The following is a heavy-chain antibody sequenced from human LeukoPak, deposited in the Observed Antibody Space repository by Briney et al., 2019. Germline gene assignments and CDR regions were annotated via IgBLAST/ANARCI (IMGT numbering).Heavy chain of an antibody. J-gene: IGHJ4*02. CDR3: TTLYGQGNY. Sequence: GGSLRLSCAASGFTFSDSPMHWVRQASGKGLEWVGRIRSKPNSYATAYAASVKGRFTIPRDDSKNTAYLQMNSLKTEDTAVYYCTTLYGQGNYWGQGTLVTVSS. CDR1: GFTFSDSP. D-gene: IGHD3-16*01. V-gene: IGHV3-73*01. CDR2: IRSKPNSYAT.